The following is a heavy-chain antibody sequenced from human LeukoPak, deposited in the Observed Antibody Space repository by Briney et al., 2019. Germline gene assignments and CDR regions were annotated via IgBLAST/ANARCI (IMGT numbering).Heavy chain of an antibody. CDR1: GYTFASYD. V-gene: IGHV1-18*01. Sequence: ASVKVSCKASGYTFASYDISWVRQAPGQGLECMGWISAYNGNTNYAQKFQGRVTMTTDTSTSTAYMELRSLRSDDTAVYYCARVPGYSSGRYPIDYWGQGTLVTVSS. CDR3: ARVPGYSSGRYPIDY. J-gene: IGHJ4*02. D-gene: IGHD6-19*01. CDR2: ISAYNGNT.